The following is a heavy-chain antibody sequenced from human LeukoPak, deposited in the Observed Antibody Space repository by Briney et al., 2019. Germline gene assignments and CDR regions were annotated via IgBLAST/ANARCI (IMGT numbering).Heavy chain of an antibody. CDR3: ARARTSGTYYFAY. V-gene: IGHV3-13*04. Sequence: GGSLGLSCAASGFTFSSYDMHWVRQATGKGLEWVSGISTAGDTYYAGSVKGRFTISRENAKSSLYLQMNSLRAGDTGVYYCARARTSGTYYFAYWGQGALVTVSS. CDR1: GFTFSSYD. J-gene: IGHJ4*02. D-gene: IGHD1-26*01. CDR2: ISTAGDT.